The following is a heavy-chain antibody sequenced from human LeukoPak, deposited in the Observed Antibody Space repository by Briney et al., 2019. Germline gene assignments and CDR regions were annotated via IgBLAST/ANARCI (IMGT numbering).Heavy chain of an antibody. CDR1: GDSVSSNSVT. Sequence: SQTLSLTCAISGDSVSSNSVTWDWIRQSPSGVLEWLGRTYYRSKWSNDYAVSVKSRITINPDTSKNQFSLHLNSVTPEDTAVYYCARARGYSSGYWDYWGQGILVTVSS. J-gene: IGHJ4*02. V-gene: IGHV6-1*01. CDR2: TYYRSKWSN. D-gene: IGHD3-22*01. CDR3: ARARGYSSGYWDY.